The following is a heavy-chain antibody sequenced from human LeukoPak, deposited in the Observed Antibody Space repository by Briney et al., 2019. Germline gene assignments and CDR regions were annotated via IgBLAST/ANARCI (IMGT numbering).Heavy chain of an antibody. CDR1: GYTFTSYG. Sequence: ASVKVSCKASGYTFTSYGISWVRQAPGQGLEWMGWISAYNGNTNYAQKLQGRVTMTTDTSTSTAYMELRSLRSDDTAVYYCARDLRYCSSTSCYAEGAAFDIWGQGTMVTVSS. J-gene: IGHJ3*02. D-gene: IGHD2-2*01. CDR2: ISAYNGNT. V-gene: IGHV1-18*01. CDR3: ARDLRYCSSTSCYAEGAAFDI.